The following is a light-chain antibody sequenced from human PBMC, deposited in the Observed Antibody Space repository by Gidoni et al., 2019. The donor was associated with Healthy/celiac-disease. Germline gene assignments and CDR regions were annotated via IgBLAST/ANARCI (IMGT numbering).Light chain of an antibody. CDR3: QQRSNWPPLT. CDR2: DAS. J-gene: IGKJ4*01. CDR1: QSVSSY. Sequence: EIVLTQSPATLSLSPGERATLSCSASQSVSSYLAWYQQKHGQAPRLLIYDASNRATGIPARLSGSGSGTDFTLTISSLEPEDFAVYYCQQRSNWPPLTFGGXTKVEIK. V-gene: IGKV3-11*01.